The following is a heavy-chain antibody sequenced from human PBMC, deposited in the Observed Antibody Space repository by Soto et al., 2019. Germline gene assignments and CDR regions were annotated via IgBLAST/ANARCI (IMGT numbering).Heavy chain of an antibody. CDR1: VGTFSSYA. V-gene: IGHV1-2*02. CDR3: AREPATAKPEGVDF. CDR2: INPNSGGT. J-gene: IGHJ4*02. Sequence: GASVKVSCKASVGTFSSYAISWVRQAPGQGLEWMGWINPNSGGTKYAPKFQGGVTMTRDTSITTAYMELSRLRSGDTAVYYCAREPATAKPEGVDFWGQGTLVTVSS. D-gene: IGHD1-1*01.